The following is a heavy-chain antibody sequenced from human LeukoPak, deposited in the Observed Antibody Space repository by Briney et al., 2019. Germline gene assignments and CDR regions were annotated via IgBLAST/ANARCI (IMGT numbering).Heavy chain of an antibody. V-gene: IGHV3-21*03. CDR3: ARGRYYYDSNGYYRPNPHAFDI. Sequence: PGGSLRLSCAASGFTVSSNYMSWVRQAPGKGLEWVSSISSSSSYIYYADSVKGRFTISRDNSKNTLYLQMNSLRAEDTAIYYCARGRYYYDSNGYYRPNPHAFDIWGQGTMVTVSS. D-gene: IGHD3-22*01. CDR1: GFTVSSNY. CDR2: ISSSSSYI. J-gene: IGHJ3*02.